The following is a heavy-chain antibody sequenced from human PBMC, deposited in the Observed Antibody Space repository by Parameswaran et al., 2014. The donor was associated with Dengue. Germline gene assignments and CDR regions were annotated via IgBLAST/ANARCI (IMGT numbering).Heavy chain of an antibody. D-gene: IGHD3-10*01. CDR2: ISYEGSDK. CDR3: AKARGYYYGSGSYMDY. Sequence: WIRQPQEGLEWVAVISYEGSDKYYADSVKGRFTISRDNSKNTLYLQMSSLRAEDTAVYYCAKARGYYYGSGSYMDYWGQGTLVTVSS. J-gene: IGHJ4*02. V-gene: IGHV3-30*18.